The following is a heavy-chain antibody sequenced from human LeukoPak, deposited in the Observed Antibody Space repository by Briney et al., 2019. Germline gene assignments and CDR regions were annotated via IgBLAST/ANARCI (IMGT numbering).Heavy chain of an antibody. CDR3: ARDRRDWFDS. CDR1: GYTFVIFG. CDR2: VSANNGDT. Sequence: ASVKVSCKASGYTFVIFGISWVRQAPGQGLEWMGWVSANNGDTIYTEKFQDRVTMTTDTSTNTAYMEVRSLRSDDTAVYYCARDRRDWFDSWGQGTLVTVSS. J-gene: IGHJ5*01. V-gene: IGHV1-18*01.